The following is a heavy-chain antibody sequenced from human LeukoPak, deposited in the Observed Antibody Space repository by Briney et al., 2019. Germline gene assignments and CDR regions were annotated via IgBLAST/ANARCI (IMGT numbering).Heavy chain of an antibody. Sequence: PGESLKISCKGSGYSFTSYWIGWVRQMPGKGLEWMGIIYPGDSDTRYSPSFQGQVTISADKSISTAYLQWSSLKASDTAMYYCARRAAAGTGGRWVYYYYMGVWGKGTTVTVSS. CDR1: GYSFTSYW. V-gene: IGHV5-51*01. CDR3: ARRAAAGTGGRWVYYYYMGV. J-gene: IGHJ6*03. CDR2: IYPGDSDT. D-gene: IGHD6-13*01.